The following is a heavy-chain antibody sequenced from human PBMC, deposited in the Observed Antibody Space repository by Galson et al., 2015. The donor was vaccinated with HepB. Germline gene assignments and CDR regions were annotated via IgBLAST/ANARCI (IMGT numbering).Heavy chain of an antibody. CDR3: TTLYCSSTSCYSYFDH. CDR2: IKSKTDGGTT. CDR1: GFTFSNAW. J-gene: IGHJ4*02. V-gene: IGHV3-15*07. Sequence: SLRLSCAASGFTFSNAWMNWVRQAPGKGLEWVGRIKSKTDGGTTDYAAPVKGRFTISRDDSKNTLYLQMNSVKTEDTAVYYCTTLYCSSTSCYSYFDHWGQGTLVTVSS. D-gene: IGHD2-2*02.